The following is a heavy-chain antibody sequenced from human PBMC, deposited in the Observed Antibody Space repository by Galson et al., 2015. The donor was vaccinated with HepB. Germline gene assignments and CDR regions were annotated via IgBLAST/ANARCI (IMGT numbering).Heavy chain of an antibody. J-gene: IGHJ3*02. Sequence: SVKVSCKASGYTFTSYAMHWVRQAPGQRLEWMGWINAGNGNTEYSQKFQGRVTITRDTSASTAYMELSSLRSEDTAVYYCAREEVCGDCYSGVDYAFDIWGQGTMVTVSS. CDR2: INAGNGNT. D-gene: IGHD2-21*02. CDR1: GYTFTSYA. V-gene: IGHV1-3*01. CDR3: AREEVCGDCYSGVDYAFDI.